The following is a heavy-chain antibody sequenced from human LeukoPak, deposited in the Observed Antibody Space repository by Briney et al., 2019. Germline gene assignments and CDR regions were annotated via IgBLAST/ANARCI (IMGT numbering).Heavy chain of an antibody. CDR1: VGSINSHF. D-gene: IGHD1-26*01. J-gene: IGHJ4*02. CDR2: IHSTGST. Sequence: PSETLSLTCTVSVGSINSHFWSWIRQPPGKGLEWIGYIHSTGSTNYNPSLKSRVTISVDTSRNQFSLKLSSVTAADTAVYYCARDGYSGSSLFDYWGQGALVTVSS. V-gene: IGHV4-59*11. CDR3: ARDGYSGSSLFDY.